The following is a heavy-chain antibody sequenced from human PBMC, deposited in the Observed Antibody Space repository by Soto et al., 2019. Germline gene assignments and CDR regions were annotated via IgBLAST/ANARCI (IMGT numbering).Heavy chain of an antibody. Sequence: SETLSLTCAVYGGSFSGYYWSWIRQPPGKGLEWIGEINHSGSTNYNPSLKSRVTISVDTSKNQFSLKLSSVTAADTAVYYCARGGWSDNWFVPWGQGTLVTVS. CDR3: ARGGWSDNWFVP. V-gene: IGHV4-34*01. CDR2: INHSGST. D-gene: IGHD6-19*01. CDR1: GGSFSGYY. J-gene: IGHJ5*02.